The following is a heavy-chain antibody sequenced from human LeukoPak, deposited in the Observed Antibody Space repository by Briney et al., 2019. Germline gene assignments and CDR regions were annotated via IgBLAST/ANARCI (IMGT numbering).Heavy chain of an antibody. CDR1: GYSISSGYY. CDR3: ASRFWSGYYTVGYYFDY. V-gene: IGHV4-38-2*01. CDR2: IYHSGST. Sequence: PSETLSLTCAVSGYSISSGYYWGWIRQPPGKGLEWIGSIYHSGSTYYNPSLKSRVTISVDTSKNQFSLKLSSVTAADTAVYYCASRFWSGYYTVGYYFDYWGQGTLVTVS. J-gene: IGHJ4*02. D-gene: IGHD3-3*01.